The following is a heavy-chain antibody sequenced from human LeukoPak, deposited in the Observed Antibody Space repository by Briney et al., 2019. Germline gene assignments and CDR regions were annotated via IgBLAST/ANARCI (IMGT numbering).Heavy chain of an antibody. Sequence: GGSLRLSCAASGFTFSSYSMNWVRQAPGKGLEWVSYISSSSSTIYYADSVKGRFTISRDNAKNSLYLQMNSLRAEDTAVYYCARDTEFRGYSNGGFDYWGQGTLVTVSS. V-gene: IGHV3-48*01. CDR2: ISSSSSTI. CDR1: GFTFSSYS. D-gene: IGHD6-25*01. J-gene: IGHJ4*02. CDR3: ARDTEFRGYSNGGFDY.